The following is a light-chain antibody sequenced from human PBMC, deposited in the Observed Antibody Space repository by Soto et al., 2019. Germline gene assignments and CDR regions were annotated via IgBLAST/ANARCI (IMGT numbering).Light chain of an antibody. V-gene: IGLV1-40*01. Sequence: QSVLTQPPSVSGAPGQRVTISCTGSNSNIGAGYDVHWYQQLPGTAPKLLIYYNNIRPSGVPDRFSGSKSGTSASLAITGLQAEDEADYYCAAWDDSLSGPVFGGGTKLTVL. J-gene: IGLJ3*02. CDR3: AAWDDSLSGPV. CDR2: YNN. CDR1: NSNIGAGYD.